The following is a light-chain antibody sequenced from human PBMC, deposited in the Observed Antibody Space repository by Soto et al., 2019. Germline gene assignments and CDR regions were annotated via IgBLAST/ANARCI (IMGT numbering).Light chain of an antibody. CDR1: SSNIESNT. V-gene: IGLV1-44*01. CDR2: NNN. J-gene: IGLJ3*02. CDR3: AAWDDSLNGQL. Sequence: QSVLTQPPSASGTPGQRVTISCSGSSSNIESNTVNWYQQLPGTAPKLLIYNNNQRPSRVPDRFSGSKSGTSASLAISGLQSEDEADYYCAAWDDSLNGQLFGGGTKLTVL.